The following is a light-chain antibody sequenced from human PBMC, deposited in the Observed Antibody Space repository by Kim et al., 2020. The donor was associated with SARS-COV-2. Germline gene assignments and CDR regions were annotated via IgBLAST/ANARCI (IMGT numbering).Light chain of an antibody. CDR1: QSLVYSDGNIY. CDR3: MQGTHWPFT. V-gene: IGKV2-30*01. J-gene: IGKJ3*01. CDR2: KVS. Sequence: DASACRYSQSLVYSDGNIYLNWFHQRPGESPRRLIYKVSNRDSGVPDRFSGSGSGTDFTLQISRVEAEDVGVYYCMQGTHWPFTFGPGTKVDIK.